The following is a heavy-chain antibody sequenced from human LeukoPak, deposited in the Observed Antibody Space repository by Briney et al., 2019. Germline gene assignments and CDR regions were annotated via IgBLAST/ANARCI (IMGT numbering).Heavy chain of an antibody. J-gene: IGHJ4*02. CDR1: GGSSSSYY. CDR3: ARRQTGYSSGFYYSKGGLDY. Sequence: SENLSLNCTVSGGSSSSYYWGWHGQPAGKGREGIGRIYTSRTPHYNPPLLSRVTMSVDTSKHQFSLKLSSVTAAHTAVYYCARRQTGYSSGFYYSKGGLDYWGQGTLVTLSS. CDR2: IYTSRTP. V-gene: IGHV4-4*07. D-gene: IGHD6-19*01.